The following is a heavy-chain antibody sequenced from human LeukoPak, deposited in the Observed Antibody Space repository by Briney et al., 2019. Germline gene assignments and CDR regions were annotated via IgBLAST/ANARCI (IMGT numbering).Heavy chain of an antibody. V-gene: IGHV3-23*01. J-gene: IGHJ4*02. Sequence: GGSLRLSCAASGFTFSSYAMSWVRQAPGKGLEWVSAISGSGGGTYYADSVKGRFTISRDNSKNTLYLQMNSLRAEDTAVYYCAKDVGGRTTWGGNFDYWGQGTLVTVSS. CDR2: ISGSGGGT. CDR3: AKDVGGRTTWGGNFDY. CDR1: GFTFSSYA. D-gene: IGHD4-17*01.